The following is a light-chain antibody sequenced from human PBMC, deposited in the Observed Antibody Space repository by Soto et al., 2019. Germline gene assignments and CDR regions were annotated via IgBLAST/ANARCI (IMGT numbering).Light chain of an antibody. CDR2: AAS. CDR1: QSISDY. J-gene: IGKJ3*01. Sequence: DIQMTQSPFSLSASLGDRVTITCRASQSISDYLNWYQQKPGKGPKLLIFAASSLQVGVPSRFSGSGSGTDFTLTISSLQPEDFATYFCPQSHSAPFTFGPGPTVDIK. CDR3: PQSHSAPFT. V-gene: IGKV1-39*01.